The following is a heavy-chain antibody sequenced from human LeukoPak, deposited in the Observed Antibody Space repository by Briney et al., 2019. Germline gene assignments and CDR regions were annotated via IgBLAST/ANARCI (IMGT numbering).Heavy chain of an antibody. D-gene: IGHD3-10*01. CDR2: IDWDDDK. CDR3: ARMYFGDYKDMDV. V-gene: IGHV2-70*11. J-gene: IGHJ6*03. Sequence: SGPALVEPTQTLTLTCTFSGFSLLTSGVGVTWIRHPPGRARDWLARIDWDDDKYYNTSLEARLTISKDTSKNQVILTVTDMDPVDSATYYCARMYFGDYKDMDVWGKGTTVTVSS. CDR1: GFSLLTSGVG.